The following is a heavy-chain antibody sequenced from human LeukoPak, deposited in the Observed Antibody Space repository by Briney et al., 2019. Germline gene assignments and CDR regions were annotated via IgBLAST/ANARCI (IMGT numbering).Heavy chain of an antibody. D-gene: IGHD2-15*01. CDR2: FSDSGGSA. CDR3: AKDLFGYCSGGTCNRYYFDY. CDR1: GFTFSNYA. V-gene: IGHV3-23*01. J-gene: IGHJ4*02. Sequence: GGSLRLSCAASGFTFSNYAMSWVRQAPGKGLEWVSAFSDSGGSAYSANSVKGRFTISRDNSKNTLYLQMNSLRAEDTAVYYCAKDLFGYCSGGTCNRYYFDYWGQGTLVTVSS.